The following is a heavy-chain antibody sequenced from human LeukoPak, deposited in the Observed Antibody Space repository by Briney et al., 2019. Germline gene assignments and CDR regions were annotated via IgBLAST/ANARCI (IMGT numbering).Heavy chain of an antibody. D-gene: IGHD3-10*01. CDR1: GGSFSGYY. CDR2: INHSGST. Sequence: SETLSLTCAVYGGSFSGYYWSWIRQPPGKGLEWIGEINHSGSTNYNPSLKSRVTISVDTSKNQFSLKLSSVTAADTAVYYCARGGWFGESPFDYWGQGTLVTVSS. J-gene: IGHJ4*02. CDR3: ARGGWFGESPFDY. V-gene: IGHV4-34*01.